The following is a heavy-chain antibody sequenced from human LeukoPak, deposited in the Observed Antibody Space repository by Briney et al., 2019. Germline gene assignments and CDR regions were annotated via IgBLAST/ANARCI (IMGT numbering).Heavy chain of an antibody. D-gene: IGHD6-19*01. Sequence: TSETLSLTCTVSGGSISSSSYYWGWIRQPPGKGLEWIGSIYYSGSTYYNPSLKSRVTISVDTSKNQFSLKLSSVTAADTAVCYCASALAVAGTVDYWGQGTLVTVSS. CDR3: ASALAVAGTVDY. V-gene: IGHV4-39*01. J-gene: IGHJ4*02. CDR2: IYYSGST. CDR1: GGSISSSSYY.